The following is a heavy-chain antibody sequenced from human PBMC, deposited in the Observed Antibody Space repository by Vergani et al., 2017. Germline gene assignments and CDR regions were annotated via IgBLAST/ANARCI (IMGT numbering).Heavy chain of an antibody. CDR1: GFTFDDYG. V-gene: IGHV3-21*01. CDR3: ARDRYYLDSGSYPYFYYYGLDV. CDR2: ISSSSSYI. D-gene: IGHD3-10*01. J-gene: IGHJ6*02. Sequence: EVQLVESGGGVVRPGGSLRLSCAASGFTFDDYGMSWVRQAPGKGLEWVSSISSSSSYIHYSDSLKGRFTISRDNAKSSLYLQMNSLRAEDTGVYYCARDRYYLDSGSYPYFYYYGLDVWGQGTAVTVSS.